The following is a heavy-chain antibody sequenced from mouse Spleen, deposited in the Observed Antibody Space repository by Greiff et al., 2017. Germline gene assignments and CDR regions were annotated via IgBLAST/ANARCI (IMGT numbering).Heavy chain of an antibody. Sequence: EVKVVESGGGLVKPGGSLKLSCAASGFTFSDYGMHWVRQAPEKGLEWVAYISSGSSTIYYADKVKGRFTISRDNDKNTLFLQMTSLRSEDTAMYYCERLGTRYFDYWGQGTTLTVSS. CDR2: ISSGSSTI. CDR3: ERLGTRYFDY. CDR1: GFTFSDYG. V-gene: IGHV5-17*01. J-gene: IGHJ2*01. D-gene: IGHD3-3*01.